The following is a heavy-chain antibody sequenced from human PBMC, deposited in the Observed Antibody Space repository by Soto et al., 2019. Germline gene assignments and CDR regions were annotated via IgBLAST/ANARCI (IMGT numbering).Heavy chain of an antibody. V-gene: IGHV4-59*01. CDR1: GGCMSEYV. Sequence: PXARLSLTCSVCGGCMSEYVWSWIRQSPGKGLEWIGYIYYLGSTDYNPSLKSRVTISVDTSKRQFSLRLTSVTAADTAVYHCARDRYAGSGSPYPAYCGPRTQVTVSS. D-gene: IGHD3-10*01. CDR3: ARDRYAGSGSPYPAY. J-gene: IGHJ4*02. CDR2: IYYLGST.